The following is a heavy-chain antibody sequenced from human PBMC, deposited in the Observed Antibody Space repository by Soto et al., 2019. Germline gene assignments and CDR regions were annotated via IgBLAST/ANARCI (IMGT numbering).Heavy chain of an antibody. J-gene: IGHJ5*02. V-gene: IGHV4-31*03. CDR1: GGSISSGGYY. CDR3: AGTTKSVVGFDP. D-gene: IGHD1-1*01. CDR2: IYYSGST. Sequence: SETLSLTCTVSGGSISSGGYYWSWIRQHPGKGLEWIGYIYYSGSTYYNPSLKSRVTISVDTSKNQFSLKLSSVTAADTAVYYCAGTTKSVVGFDPWGQGTLVTVSS.